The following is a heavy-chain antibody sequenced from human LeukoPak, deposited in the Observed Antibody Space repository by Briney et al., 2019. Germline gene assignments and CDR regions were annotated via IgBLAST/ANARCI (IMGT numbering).Heavy chain of an antibody. CDR2: IYYSGST. CDR1: GGSISSYY. Sequence: SETLSLTCTVSGGSISSYYWSWIRQPPGKGLECIGYIYYSGSTNYNPSLKSRVTISVDTSKNQFSLKLSSVTAADTAVYYCARGGSPYYDSSGLDYWGQGTLVTVSS. V-gene: IGHV4-59*01. J-gene: IGHJ4*02. CDR3: ARGGSPYYDSSGLDY. D-gene: IGHD3-22*01.